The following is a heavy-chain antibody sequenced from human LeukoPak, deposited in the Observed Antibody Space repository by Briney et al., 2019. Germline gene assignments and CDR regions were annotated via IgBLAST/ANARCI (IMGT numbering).Heavy chain of an antibody. V-gene: IGHV4-34*01. CDR3: ARHVVRGTNWFDP. J-gene: IGHJ5*02. Sequence: SETLSLTCAVYGGSFSGYYWSWIRQPPGKGLEWIGEINHSGSTNYNPSLKSRVTISVDTSKNQFSLKLSSVTAADTAVYYCARHVVRGTNWFDPWGQGTLVTVSS. D-gene: IGHD3-10*02. CDR2: INHSGST. CDR1: GGSFSGYY.